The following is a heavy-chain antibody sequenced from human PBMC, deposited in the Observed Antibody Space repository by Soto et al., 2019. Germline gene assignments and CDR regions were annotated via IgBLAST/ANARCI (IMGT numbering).Heavy chain of an antibody. Sequence: PGGSLRLSCAASGFNFDDFAMHWVRQAPGRGLEWVSGISWKSDILGYVASVRGRFTISRENAKNSLYLQMNSLRTEDTALYFRAKARGQLWSAFDPWGQGTLVTVSS. CDR2: ISWKSDIL. J-gene: IGHJ5*02. CDR1: GFNFDDFA. D-gene: IGHD1-1*01. CDR3: AKARGQLWSAFDP. V-gene: IGHV3-9*01.